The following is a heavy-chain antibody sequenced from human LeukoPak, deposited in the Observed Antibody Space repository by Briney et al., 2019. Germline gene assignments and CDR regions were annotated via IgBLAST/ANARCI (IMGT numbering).Heavy chain of an antibody. Sequence: ASVKVFCKASGYTFTGYYMHWVRQAPGQGLEWMGWINPNSGGTNYAQKFQGRVTMTRDTSISTAYMELSRLRFDDTAVYYCAVEAAAGLNFNYWGQGTLVTVSS. V-gene: IGHV1-2*02. J-gene: IGHJ4*02. D-gene: IGHD6-13*01. CDR1: GYTFTGYY. CDR3: AVEAAAGLNFNY. CDR2: INPNSGGT.